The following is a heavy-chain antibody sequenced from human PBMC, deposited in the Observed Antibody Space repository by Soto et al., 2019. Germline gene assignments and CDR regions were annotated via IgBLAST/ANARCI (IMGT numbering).Heavy chain of an antibody. Sequence: QVHLVQSGAEVKKPGSSVKVSCKTSGGSFNNYAVSWVRQAPGQGLEWMGGIIPNFDTPNYAQKFQDRVTMTADESTSTVYMALRSLRSNDTAVYYCAVAMVREILIFESSGMHVWGQGTTVIVSS. CDR3: AVAMVREILIFESSGMHV. CDR2: IIPNFDTP. CDR1: GGSFNNYA. D-gene: IGHD3-10*01. J-gene: IGHJ6*02. V-gene: IGHV1-69*01.